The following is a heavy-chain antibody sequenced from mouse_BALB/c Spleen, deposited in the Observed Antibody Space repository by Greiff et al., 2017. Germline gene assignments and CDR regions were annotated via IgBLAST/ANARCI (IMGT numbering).Heavy chain of an antibody. CDR1: GYSITSDYA. V-gene: IGHV3-2*02. J-gene: IGHJ3*01. D-gene: IGHD2-1*01. CDR3: ARGDYGNYGLFAY. Sequence: EVKLVESGPGLVKPSQSLSLTCTVTGYSITSDYAWNWIRQFPGNKLEWMGYISYSGSTSYNPSLKSRISITRDTSKNQFFLQLNSVTTEDTATYYCARGDYGNYGLFAYWGQGTLVTVSA. CDR2: ISYSGST.